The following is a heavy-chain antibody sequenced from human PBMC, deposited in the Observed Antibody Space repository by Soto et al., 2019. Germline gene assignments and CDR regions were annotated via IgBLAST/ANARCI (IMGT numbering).Heavy chain of an antibody. CDR2: ITDNGGDA. J-gene: IGHJ4*02. V-gene: IGHV3-23*01. CDR3: ARGSTDSYPGSRIFDF. D-gene: IGHD3-10*01. Sequence: GGSLRLSCVASGLTFGSRAMSWVRQAPGEGLQWVSTITDNGGDAKYADSVRGRFVISRDNAKKTLYLQMTSLTAEDSAMYFCARGSTDSYPGSRIFDFWGRGTLFTVSS. CDR1: GLTFGSRA.